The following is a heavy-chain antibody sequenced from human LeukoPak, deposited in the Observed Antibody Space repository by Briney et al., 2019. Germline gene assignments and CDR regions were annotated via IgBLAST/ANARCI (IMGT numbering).Heavy chain of an antibody. CDR2: ISGSGGST. CDR3: AKDPLYGSGSYLHDAFDI. V-gene: IGHV3-23*01. D-gene: IGHD3-10*01. Sequence: GSLRLSCAASGFTFSSYAMSWVRQAPGKGLEWVSAISGSGGSTYYADSVKGRFTISRDNSKNTLYLQMNSLRAEDTAVYYCAKDPLYGSGSYLHDAFDIWGQGTMVTVSS. CDR1: GFTFSSYA. J-gene: IGHJ3*02.